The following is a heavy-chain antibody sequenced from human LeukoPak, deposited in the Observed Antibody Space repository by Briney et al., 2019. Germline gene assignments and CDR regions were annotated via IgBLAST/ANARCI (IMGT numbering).Heavy chain of an antibody. CDR2: IWYDGSNK. CDR1: GFPFKSYG. V-gene: IGHV3-33*01. Sequence: PGRSLDLSLAAPGFPFKSYGMHRVRPAPGKGLGGGPVIWYDGSNKYYADSVKGRFTISRDNSKNTLYLQMNSLRAEDTAVYYCARDGVAVAAPNWFDPWGQGTLVTVSS. CDR3: ARDGVAVAAPNWFDP. D-gene: IGHD6-19*01. J-gene: IGHJ5*02.